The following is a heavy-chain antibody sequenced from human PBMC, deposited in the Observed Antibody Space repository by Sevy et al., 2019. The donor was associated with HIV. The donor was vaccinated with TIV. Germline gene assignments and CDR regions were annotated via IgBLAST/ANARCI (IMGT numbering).Heavy chain of an antibody. V-gene: IGHV3-9*01. CDR1: GFTFDDYA. J-gene: IGHJ4*02. Sequence: GGSLRLSCAASGFTFDDYAMHWVRQAPGKGLEWVSGISWNSGSIGYADSVKGRFTISRDNAKNSLYLQMNSLRAEDTDLYYCATDLGYWGQGTLVTVSS. CDR2: ISWNSGSI. CDR3: ATDLGY.